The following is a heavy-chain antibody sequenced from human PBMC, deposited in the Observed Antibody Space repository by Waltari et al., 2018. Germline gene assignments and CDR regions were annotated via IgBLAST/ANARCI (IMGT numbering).Heavy chain of an antibody. CDR3: ARVAFYDSGSYFDY. J-gene: IGHJ4*02. CDR2: VNPSAGST. Sequence: QAHLVQSGAEVKKPGASVRVSCRASGYLFTNSYIHWPRQAPGQGLEWMGTVNPSAGSTDYAQKFQGRVTMTRDTSTSTVYMELSSLRSDDTAVYYCARVAFYDSGSYFDYWGQGTLVTVSS. D-gene: IGHD3-10*01. CDR1: GYLFTNSY. V-gene: IGHV1-46*01.